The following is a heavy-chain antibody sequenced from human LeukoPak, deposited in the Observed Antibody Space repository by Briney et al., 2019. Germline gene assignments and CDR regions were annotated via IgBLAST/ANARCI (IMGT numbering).Heavy chain of an antibody. CDR2: IIDSGNSI. D-gene: IGHD1-26*01. CDR1: GFTFSSCA. Sequence: GGSLRLSCAASGFTFSSCAMSWVRQAPGKGLEWVSTIIDSGNSIYYADSVEGRFTISRDNSKNTLYLQMNSLRAEDTAVYYCAKDQFIVGAHLPGDYWGQGTLVTVSS. V-gene: IGHV3-23*01. J-gene: IGHJ4*02. CDR3: AKDQFIVGAHLPGDY.